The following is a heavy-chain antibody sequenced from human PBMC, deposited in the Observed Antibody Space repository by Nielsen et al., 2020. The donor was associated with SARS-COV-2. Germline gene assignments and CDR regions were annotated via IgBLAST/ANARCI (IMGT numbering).Heavy chain of an antibody. D-gene: IGHD3-22*01. Sequence: VRQAPGKGLEWVAVISYDGSNKYYADSVKGRFTISRDNSKNTLYLQMNGLRAEDTAVYYCGSGYHLQRIGYWGQGTLVTVSS. CDR2: ISYDGSNK. CDR3: GSGYHLQRIGY. V-gene: IGHV3-30*04. J-gene: IGHJ4*02.